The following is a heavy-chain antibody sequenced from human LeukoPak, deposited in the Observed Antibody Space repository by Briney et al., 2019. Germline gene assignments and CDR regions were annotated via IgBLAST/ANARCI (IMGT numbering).Heavy chain of an antibody. CDR1: GVSISSYY. CDR3: ARESVGSSSWPLRVLTNWFDP. CDR2: IYTSGST. Sequence: PSETLSLTCTVPGVSISSYYWSWLRQPAGKGLEWIGRIYTSGSTNYNPSLKSRVTMSVDTSKNQFSLKLSSVTAADTAVYYCARESVGSSSWPLRVLTNWFDPWGQGTLVTVSS. V-gene: IGHV4-4*07. D-gene: IGHD6-13*01. J-gene: IGHJ5*02.